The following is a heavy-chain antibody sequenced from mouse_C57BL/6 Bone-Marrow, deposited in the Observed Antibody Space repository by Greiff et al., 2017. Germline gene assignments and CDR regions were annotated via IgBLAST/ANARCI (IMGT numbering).Heavy chain of an antibody. J-gene: IGHJ2*01. CDR3: AYTAQATGDYFDY. CDR2: INPNNGGT. CDR1: GYTFTDYY. V-gene: IGHV1-26*01. D-gene: IGHD3-2*02. Sequence: EVQLQQSGPELVKPGASVKISCKASGYTFTDYYMNWVKQSHGKSLEWIGDINPNNGGTSYNQKFKGKATLTVSKSSSTAHTELRSLTSEDYAVYYCAYTAQATGDYFDYWGQGTTLTVSS.